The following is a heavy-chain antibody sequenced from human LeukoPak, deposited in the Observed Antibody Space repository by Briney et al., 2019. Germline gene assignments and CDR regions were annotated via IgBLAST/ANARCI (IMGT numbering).Heavy chain of an antibody. CDR1: GFTFSSYS. J-gene: IGHJ4*02. V-gene: IGHV3-30*03. D-gene: IGHD1-26*01. Sequence: GGSLRLSCAASGFTFSSYSMNWVRQAPGKGLEWVAVISYDGSNKYYADSVKGRFTISRDNSKNTLYLQMNSLRAEDTAVYYCARVRHTDATYYFDYWGQGTLVTVSS. CDR2: ISYDGSNK. CDR3: ARVRHTDATYYFDY.